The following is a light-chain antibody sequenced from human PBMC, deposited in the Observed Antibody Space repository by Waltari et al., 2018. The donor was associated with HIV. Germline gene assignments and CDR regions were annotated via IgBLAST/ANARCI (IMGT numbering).Light chain of an antibody. Sequence: SVLAQPPSASTAPGQRVTLSCSGSSSNIGFYAVNWCQEIPGKAPKLLIYHDDLKPTGVSDRFSSSKSGTSASLAISDLQFDDAGIYYCAGWDDSLNGGVFGGGTKLTVL. V-gene: IGLV1-36*01. CDR3: AGWDDSLNGGV. CDR1: SSNIGFYA. J-gene: IGLJ3*02. CDR2: HDD.